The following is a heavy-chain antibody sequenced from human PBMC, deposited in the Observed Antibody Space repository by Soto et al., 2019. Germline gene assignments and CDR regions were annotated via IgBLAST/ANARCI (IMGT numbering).Heavy chain of an antibody. Sequence: SETLSLTCTVSGGSISSYYWSWIRQPPGKGLEWIGYIYYSGSTNYNPSLKSRVTISVDTSKNQFSLKLSSVTAADTAVYYCARHPGLGAEDEVTDYWGQGTLVTVSS. J-gene: IGHJ4*02. V-gene: IGHV4-59*08. CDR2: IYYSGST. CDR3: ARHPGLGAEDEVTDY. CDR1: GGSISSYY. D-gene: IGHD7-27*01.